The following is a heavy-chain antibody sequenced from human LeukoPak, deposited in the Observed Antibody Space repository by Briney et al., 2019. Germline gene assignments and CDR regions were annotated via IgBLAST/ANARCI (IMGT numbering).Heavy chain of an antibody. CDR3: AIEGYCSGGTCYTSWFDT. CDR2: ISSSGSTK. V-gene: IGHV3-48*02. J-gene: IGHJ5*02. Sequence: PGGSLRLSCAASGFTFSSYSMNWVRQAPGKGLEWVSYISSSGSTKYYADSVKGRFTISRDNAQNSLYLQVNSLRDEDTAVYYCAIEGYCSGGTCYTSWFDTWGEGTLVTVSS. D-gene: IGHD2-15*01. CDR1: GFTFSSYS.